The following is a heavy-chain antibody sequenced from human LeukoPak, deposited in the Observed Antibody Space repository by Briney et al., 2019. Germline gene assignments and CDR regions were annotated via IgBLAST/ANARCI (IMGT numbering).Heavy chain of an antibody. CDR3: ARDTAMDSDY. D-gene: IGHD5-18*01. CDR1: GGTFSSYA. Sequence: SVKVSCKSSGGTFSSYAISWVRQAPGQGLEWMGRIIPILGIANYAQQFQGRVTITADKSTRTAYMELSSLRSEDTAVYYCARDTAMDSDYWGQGTLVTVSS. V-gene: IGHV1-69*04. J-gene: IGHJ4*02. CDR2: IIPILGIA.